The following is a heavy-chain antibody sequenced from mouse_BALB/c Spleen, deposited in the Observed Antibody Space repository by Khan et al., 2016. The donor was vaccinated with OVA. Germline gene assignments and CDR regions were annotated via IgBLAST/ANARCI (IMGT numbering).Heavy chain of an antibody. J-gene: IGHJ3*01. CDR1: GFNIKDYY. CDR2: IDPENGNT. D-gene: IGHD2-2*01. V-gene: IGHV14-1*02. Sequence: VQLQQSGAELVRPGALVKLSCKASGFNIKDYYIHWVKQRPEQGLEWIGWIDPENGNTIYDPKFQGKATITADTSSNTAYLQLSSLTSEDTAVYYCTRYGYSAWFVYWGQGTLVTVSA. CDR3: TRYGYSAWFVY.